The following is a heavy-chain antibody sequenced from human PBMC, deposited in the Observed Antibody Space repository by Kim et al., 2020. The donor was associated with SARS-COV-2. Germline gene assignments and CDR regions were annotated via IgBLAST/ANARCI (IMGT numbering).Heavy chain of an antibody. V-gene: IGHV4-59*01. Sequence: YNPSLRNRVTILVDTSRNQFSLKLSSLTAADTAVYYCARDRGRSGWFDPWGQGTLVTVSS. J-gene: IGHJ5*02. CDR3: ARDRGRSGWFDP. D-gene: IGHD3-3*01.